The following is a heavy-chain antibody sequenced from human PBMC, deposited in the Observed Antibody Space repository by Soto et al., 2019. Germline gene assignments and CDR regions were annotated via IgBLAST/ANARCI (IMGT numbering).Heavy chain of an antibody. CDR3: ASGDCSSTSCYIS. CDR2: INAGNGNT. Sequence: ASVKVSCKASGYTFTSYAMHWVRQAPGQRLEWMGWINAGNGNTKYSQKFQGRVTITRDKSTSTAYMELSSLRSEDTAVYYCASGDCSSTSCYISWGQGTLVTVSS. V-gene: IGHV1-3*01. D-gene: IGHD2-2*02. CDR1: GYTFTSYA. J-gene: IGHJ4*02.